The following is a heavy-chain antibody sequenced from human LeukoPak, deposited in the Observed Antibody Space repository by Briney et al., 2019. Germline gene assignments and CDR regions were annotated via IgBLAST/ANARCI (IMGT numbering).Heavy chain of an antibody. J-gene: IGHJ6*02. V-gene: IGHV3-7*01. Sequence: GSLRLSCAASGFTFSSYWMSWVRQAPGKGLEWVANIKQDGSEKYYVDSVKGRFTISRDNAKNSLYLQMNSLRAEDTAVYYCARRGSSWYYYYYGMDVWGQGTTVTVSS. CDR2: IKQDGSEK. CDR3: ARRGSSWYYYYYGMDV. D-gene: IGHD6-13*01. CDR1: GFTFSSYW.